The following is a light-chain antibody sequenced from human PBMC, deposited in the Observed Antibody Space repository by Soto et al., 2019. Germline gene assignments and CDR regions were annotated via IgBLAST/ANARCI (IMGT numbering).Light chain of an antibody. Sequence: QSVLTQPASVSGSPGQSITISCTGTSSDVGGYNYVSWYQQHPGKAPQLMIYDVSNRPSGVSNRFSGSKSGNTASLTITGLQAEDEADYYCSSYTRSSTLVVFGGGTKRTVL. CDR1: SSDVGGYNY. CDR3: SSYTRSSTLVV. J-gene: IGLJ2*01. CDR2: DVS. V-gene: IGLV2-14*01.